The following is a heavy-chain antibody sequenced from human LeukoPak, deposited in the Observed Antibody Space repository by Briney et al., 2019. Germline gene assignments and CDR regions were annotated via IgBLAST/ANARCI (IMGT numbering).Heavy chain of an antibody. CDR1: GGSLSDYY. CDR2: INHSGST. Sequence: PSETLSLTCAVYGGSLSDYYWSWIRQPPGKGLEGIGEINHSGSTKYNPSLKSRVTISVDTSKNQFSLKLSSVTAADTAVYYCASGASGGVVAAFDYWGQGTLVTVSS. CDR3: ASGASGGVVAAFDY. V-gene: IGHV4-34*01. D-gene: IGHD2-15*01. J-gene: IGHJ4*02.